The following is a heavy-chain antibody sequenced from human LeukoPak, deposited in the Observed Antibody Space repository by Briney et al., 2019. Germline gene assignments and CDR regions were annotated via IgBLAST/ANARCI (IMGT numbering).Heavy chain of an antibody. D-gene: IGHD5-12*01. CDR1: GFTVSSNY. V-gene: IGHV3-66*01. Sequence: AGGSLRLSCAASGFTVSSNYMSWVRQAPGKGLEWVSVIYSGGTTYYADSVKGRFTISRDNSKNTLYLQMNSLRAEDTAVYYCARDWIGGGYRRYFQHWGQGNLVTVSS. J-gene: IGHJ1*01. CDR2: IYSGGTT. CDR3: ARDWIGGGYRRYFQH.